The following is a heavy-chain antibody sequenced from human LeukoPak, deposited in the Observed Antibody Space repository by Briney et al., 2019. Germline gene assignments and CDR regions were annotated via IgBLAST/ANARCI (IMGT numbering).Heavy chain of an antibody. J-gene: IGHJ4*02. CDR2: IRYDGSNK. Sequence: GGSLRLTCAASGFTFSSYGMHWVRQAPGKGLEWVAFIRYDGSNKYYADSVKGRFTISRDNSKNTLYLQMNSLRAEDTAVYYCAKDLHSSSWSGVGYFDYWGQGTLVTVSS. CDR1: GFTFSSYG. V-gene: IGHV3-30*02. D-gene: IGHD6-13*01. CDR3: AKDLHSSSWSGVGYFDY.